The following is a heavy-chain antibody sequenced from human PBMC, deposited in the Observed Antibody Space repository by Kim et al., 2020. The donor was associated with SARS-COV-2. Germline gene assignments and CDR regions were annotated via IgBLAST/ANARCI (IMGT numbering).Heavy chain of an antibody. J-gene: IGHJ4*02. Sequence: SETLSLTCAVYGGSFSGCYWSWIRQPPGKGLEWIGEINHSGSTNYSPSLKSRVTISLDTSKTQFSLKLSSVTAADTAVYYCACLSGWYEHYWGQGTLVTVSS. CDR2: INHSGST. CDR3: ACLSGWYEHY. V-gene: IGHV4-34*01. CDR1: GGSFSGCY. D-gene: IGHD6-19*01.